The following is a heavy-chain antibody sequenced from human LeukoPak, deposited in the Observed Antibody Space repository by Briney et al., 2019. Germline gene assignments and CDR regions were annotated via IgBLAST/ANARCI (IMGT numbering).Heavy chain of an antibody. D-gene: IGHD1-26*01. V-gene: IGHV3-53*01. CDR1: GFTVSSNY. CDR3: AKDDGGVVGADGFDY. J-gene: IGHJ4*02. CDR2: IYSGGST. Sequence: GGSLRLSCAASGFTVSSNYMSWVRQAPGKGLEWVSVIYSGGSTYYADSVKGRFTISRDNSKNTLYLQMNSLRAEDTAVYYCAKDDGGVVGADGFDYWGQGTLVTVSS.